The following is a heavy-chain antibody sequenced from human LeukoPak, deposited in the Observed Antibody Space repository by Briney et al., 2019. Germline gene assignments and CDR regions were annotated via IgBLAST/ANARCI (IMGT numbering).Heavy chain of an antibody. CDR3: ARDPNLYGSGAFDY. V-gene: IGHV4-59*01. CDR1: GGSISSYY. CDR2: IYSSGST. Sequence: SETLSLTCTVSGGSISSYYWNWIRQPPGKGLEWIGYIYSSGSTNYNPSLKSRVTISVDTSKNHFSMKMSSVTAADTAMYYCARDPNLYGSGAFDYWGQGTLVIVSA. J-gene: IGHJ4*02. D-gene: IGHD3-10*01.